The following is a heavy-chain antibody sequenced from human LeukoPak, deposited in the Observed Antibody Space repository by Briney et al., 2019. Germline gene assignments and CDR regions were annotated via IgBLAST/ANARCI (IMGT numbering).Heavy chain of an antibody. CDR3: ARGEEYSYGFNYFDY. Sequence: ASVKVSCKASGYTFTGYYMHWVRQAPGQRLEWMGRINPNSGGTNYAQKFQGRVTMTRDTSISTAYMELSRLRSDDTAVYYCARGEEYSYGFNYFDYWGQGTLVTVSS. V-gene: IGHV1-2*06. D-gene: IGHD5-18*01. J-gene: IGHJ4*02. CDR2: INPNSGGT. CDR1: GYTFTGYY.